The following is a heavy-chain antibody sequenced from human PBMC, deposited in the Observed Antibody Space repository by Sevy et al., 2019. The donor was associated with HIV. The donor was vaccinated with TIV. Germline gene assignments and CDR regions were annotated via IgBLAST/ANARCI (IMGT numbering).Heavy chain of an antibody. CDR3: AKVPTYYYDSSGYQDY. J-gene: IGHJ4*02. CDR2: ISGSGGST. V-gene: IGHV3-23*01. Sequence: GGSLRLSCAASGFTFSSYAMSWDRQAPGKGLEWVSAISGSGGSTYYAYSVKGRFTISRDNSKNTLYLQMNSLRAEDTAVYYCAKVPTYYYDSSGYQDYWGQGTLVTVSS. CDR1: GFTFSSYA. D-gene: IGHD3-22*01.